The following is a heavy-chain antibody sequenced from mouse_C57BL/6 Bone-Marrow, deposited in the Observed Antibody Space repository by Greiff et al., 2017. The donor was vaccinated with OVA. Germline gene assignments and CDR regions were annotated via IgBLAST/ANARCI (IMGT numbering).Heavy chain of an antibody. CDR3: TRQLRPYFDY. Sequence: EVMLVESGAELVRPGASVKLSCTASGFNIKDDYMHWVKQRPEQGLEWIGWIDPENGDTEYASKFKGKATITADTSSNTAYLQLSSLTSEDTAVYYCTRQLRPYFDYWGQGTTLTVSS. CDR1: GFNIKDDY. CDR2: IDPENGDT. D-gene: IGHD3-2*02. V-gene: IGHV14-4*01. J-gene: IGHJ2*01.